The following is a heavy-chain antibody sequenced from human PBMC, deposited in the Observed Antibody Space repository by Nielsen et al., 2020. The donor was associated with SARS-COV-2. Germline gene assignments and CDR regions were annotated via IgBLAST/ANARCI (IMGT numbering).Heavy chain of an antibody. J-gene: IGHJ4*02. CDR2: IYSGGST. V-gene: IGHV3-53*05. CDR1: GFIISNTY. CDR3: ARVKGDPLSMAGLDS. Sequence: GESLKISCVASGFIISNTYMSWVRQAPGKGLEWVSVIYSGGSTHYADSVKGRFTISRDNSKDTLYLQMNSLRSDDTAVYYCARVKGDPLSMAGLDSWGQGTLVTVSS. D-gene: IGHD6-19*01.